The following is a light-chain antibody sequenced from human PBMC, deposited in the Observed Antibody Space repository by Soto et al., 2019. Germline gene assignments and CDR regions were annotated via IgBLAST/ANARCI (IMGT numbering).Light chain of an antibody. J-gene: IGLJ1*01. CDR2: DVS. CDR3: CSYAGSYTLYV. CDR1: SSDVGAYNY. Sequence: QSALTQPPSASGSPGQSVTISCTGTSSDVGAYNYVSWYQQHPGKAPKLMIYDVSKRPSGVPDRFSGSKSGNTASLTISGLQAKDEADYYCCSYAGSYTLYVFGTGTKLTVL. V-gene: IGLV2-11*01.